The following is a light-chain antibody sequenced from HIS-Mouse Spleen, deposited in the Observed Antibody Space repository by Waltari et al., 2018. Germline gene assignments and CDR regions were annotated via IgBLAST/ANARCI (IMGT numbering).Light chain of an antibody. V-gene: IGLV3-19*01. CDR1: SLRSQS. Sequence: SSELTQDPAVSVALGQTVRITCQGDSLRSQSASRYQQKPRPAPVLFIYGKNNRPSGIPDRFSGSSSGNTASLTITGAQAEDEADYYCNSRDSSGNHLVFGGGTKLTVL. CDR2: GKN. J-gene: IGLJ2*01. CDR3: NSRDSSGNHLV.